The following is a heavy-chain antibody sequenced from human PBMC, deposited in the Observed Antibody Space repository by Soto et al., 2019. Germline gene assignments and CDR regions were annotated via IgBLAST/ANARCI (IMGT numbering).Heavy chain of an antibody. CDR2: IWYDGSNE. D-gene: IGHD3-3*01. CDR3: ARDEGILEWLLPPYYYYYGMDV. CDR1: GFTFSSYG. J-gene: IGHJ6*02. V-gene: IGHV3-33*01. Sequence: GGSLRLSAAASGFTFSSYGMHWVRQAPGKGLEWVAVIWYDGSNEYYADSVKGRFTISRDNSKNTLYLQMNSLRAEDTAVYYCARDEGILEWLLPPYYYYYGMDVWGQGTTVTVSS.